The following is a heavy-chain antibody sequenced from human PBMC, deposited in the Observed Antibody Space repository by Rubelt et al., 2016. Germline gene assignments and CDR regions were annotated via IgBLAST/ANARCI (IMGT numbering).Heavy chain of an antibody. D-gene: IGHD5-24*01. CDR3: AKDRAYKQNWYFDL. V-gene: IGHV3-23*01. J-gene: IGHJ2*01. CDR2: ISGSGGST. Sequence: GGSLRLSCAASGFTFSNYGMNWVRQAPGKGLEWVSAISGSGGSTYHAESVKGRFTISRDNSKNTLYLQMNSLRAEDTAVYYCAKDRAYKQNWYFDLWGRGTLVTVSS. CDR1: GFTFSNYG.